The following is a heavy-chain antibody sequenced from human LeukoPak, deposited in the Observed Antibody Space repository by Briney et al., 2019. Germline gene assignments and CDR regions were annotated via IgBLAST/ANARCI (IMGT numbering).Heavy chain of an antibody. D-gene: IGHD5-24*01. CDR3: ARDTEMATISVFDY. CDR2: ISTSSSYI. J-gene: IGHJ4*02. V-gene: IGHV3-21*01. CDR1: GFTLSTYW. Sequence: GGSLRLSCAASGFTLSTYWMNWVRQTPGKGLEWVSSISTSSSYIYYADSVKGRFTISRDNAKNSLYLQMNSLRAEDTAVYYCARDTEMATISVFDYWGQGTLVTVSS.